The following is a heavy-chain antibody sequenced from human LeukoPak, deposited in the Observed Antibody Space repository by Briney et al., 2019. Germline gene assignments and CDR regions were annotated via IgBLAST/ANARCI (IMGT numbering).Heavy chain of an antibody. CDR3: ARELRHSGSYLENWFDP. CDR1: GYTFTGHY. Sequence: ASVKVSCKASGYTFTGHYMHWVRQAPGQGLEWMGWINPNSGGTNYAQKFQGRVTMNRDTSISTAYMELSRLRSDDTAVYYCARELRHSGSYLENWFDPWGQGTLVTVSS. D-gene: IGHD3-10*01. J-gene: IGHJ5*02. CDR2: INPNSGGT. V-gene: IGHV1-2*02.